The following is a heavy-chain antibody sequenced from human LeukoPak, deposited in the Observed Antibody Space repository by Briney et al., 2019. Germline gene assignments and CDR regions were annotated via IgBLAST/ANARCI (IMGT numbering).Heavy chain of an antibody. V-gene: IGHV4-59*01. CDR1: GGSISSYY. CDR2: IYYTGAT. J-gene: IGHJ4*02. Sequence: SETLSLTCTVSGGSISSYYWSWIRLPPGKGLEGIGYIYYTGATYYNPSLKSRVTISLDTSKNQFSLKLGSVTAADAAVYYCARAGYSYGTGYYFDYWGQGALVTVSS. D-gene: IGHD5-18*01. CDR3: ARAGYSYGTGYYFDY.